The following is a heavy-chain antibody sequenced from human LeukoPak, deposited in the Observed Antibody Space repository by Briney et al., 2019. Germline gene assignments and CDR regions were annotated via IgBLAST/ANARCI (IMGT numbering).Heavy chain of an antibody. Sequence: PSETLSLTCTVSGGSISSYYWSWIRQPAGKGLEWIGRIYTSGSTNYNPSLKSRVTMSVDTSKNQFSLKLSSVTAADTAVYYCARVNGWAYCSSTSCYGGAPFFDYWGQGTLVTVSS. CDR3: ARVNGWAYCSSTSCYGGAPFFDY. CDR2: IYTSGST. V-gene: IGHV4-4*07. D-gene: IGHD2-2*01. J-gene: IGHJ4*02. CDR1: GGSISSYY.